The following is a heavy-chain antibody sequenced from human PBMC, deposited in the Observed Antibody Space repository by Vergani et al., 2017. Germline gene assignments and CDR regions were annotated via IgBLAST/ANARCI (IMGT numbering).Heavy chain of an antibody. CDR2: IWYDGSNK. J-gene: IGHJ4*02. V-gene: IGHV3-33*06. CDR1: GFALNRHA. CDR3: AKQYFVSGNYLFDY. Sequence: QVQLVESGGGVVQPGTSLRLSCVVSGFALNRHAMYWVRQAPGKGLEWVAVIWYDGSNKYYADSVKGRFTISRDNSKNMLFLQMNNLRTEDTAIYYCAKQYFVSGNYLFDYWGQGTLVTVSS. D-gene: IGHD3-10*01.